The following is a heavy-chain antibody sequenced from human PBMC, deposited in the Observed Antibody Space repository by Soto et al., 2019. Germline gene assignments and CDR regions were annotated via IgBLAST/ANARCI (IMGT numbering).Heavy chain of an antibody. CDR2: IKQDGSEK. Sequence: AGGSLRLSCAASGFTFSSYWMSWVRQAPGKGLEWVANIKQDGSEKYYVDSVKGRFTISRDNAKNSLYLQMNSLRAEDTAVYYCARARVVPAAIMYYYYGMDVWGQGTTVTVSS. CDR3: ARARVVPAAIMYYYYGMDV. CDR1: GFTFSSYW. J-gene: IGHJ6*02. D-gene: IGHD2-2*02. V-gene: IGHV3-7*01.